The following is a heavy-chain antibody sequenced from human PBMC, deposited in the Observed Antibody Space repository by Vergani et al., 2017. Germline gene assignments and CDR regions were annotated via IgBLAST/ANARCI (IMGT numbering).Heavy chain of an antibody. CDR1: GGSIDNYY. J-gene: IGHJ5*02. CDR3: ARDATSGGNEWAYNWFDP. D-gene: IGHD2-8*02. CDR2: ISYSGNT. V-gene: IGHV4-59*01. Sequence: QVQLQESGPELVESSETLSLTCTVSGGSIDNYYWSWIRQAPGKGLEWLGYISYSGNTNYNPSLQRRATLSVDTSKNQVFLGLSFVTAADTALYFCARDATSGGNEWAYNWFDPWGQGSLVSVSS.